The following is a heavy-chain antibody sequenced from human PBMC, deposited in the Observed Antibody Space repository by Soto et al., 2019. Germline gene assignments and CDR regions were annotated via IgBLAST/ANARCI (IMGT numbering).Heavy chain of an antibody. Sequence: SLSLTGSVSGASISSGGYSWSWIRQPPGKGLEWIGYIYHSGSTYYNPSLKSRVTISVDRSKNQFSLKLSSVTAADTAVYYCARDAGYYDSSGFDYWGQGTLVTVYS. V-gene: IGHV4-30-2*01. J-gene: IGHJ4*02. D-gene: IGHD3-22*01. CDR2: IYHSGST. CDR3: ARDAGYYDSSGFDY. CDR1: GASISSGGYS.